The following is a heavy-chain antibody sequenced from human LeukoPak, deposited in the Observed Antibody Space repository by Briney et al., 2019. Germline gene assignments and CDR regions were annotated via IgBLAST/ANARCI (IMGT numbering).Heavy chain of an antibody. V-gene: IGHV3-9*01. CDR3: AKDIVVVITYPDY. J-gene: IGHJ4*02. D-gene: IGHD3-22*01. Sequence: GMSLRLSCAASGFTFDDYAMHWVRQAPGKGLEWVSGISWNSGSIGYADSVKGRFTISRDNAKNSLYLQMNSLRAEDTALYYCAKDIVVVITYPDYWGQGTLVTVSS. CDR2: ISWNSGSI. CDR1: GFTFDDYA.